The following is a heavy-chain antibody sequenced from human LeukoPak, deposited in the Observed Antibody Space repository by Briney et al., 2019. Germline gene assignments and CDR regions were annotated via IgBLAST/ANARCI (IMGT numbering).Heavy chain of an antibody. CDR3: ARGSGSYRYFDY. CDR2: IYYSGST. CDR1: GGSISSYY. V-gene: IGHV4-59*01. Sequence: SETLSLTCTVSGGSISSYYWSWIRQPPGKGLEWIGYIYYSGSTNYNPSLKSRVTISVGTSKNQFSLKLSSVTAADTAVYYCARGSGSYRYFDYWGQGTLVTVSS. J-gene: IGHJ4*02. D-gene: IGHD1-26*01.